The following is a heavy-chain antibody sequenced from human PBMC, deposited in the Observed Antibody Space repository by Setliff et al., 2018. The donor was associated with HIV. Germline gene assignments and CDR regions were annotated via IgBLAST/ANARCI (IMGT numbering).Heavy chain of an antibody. V-gene: IGHV1-69*05. J-gene: IGHJ3*02. D-gene: IGHD4-17*01. Sequence: SVKVSCKASGGTLSSYAISWVRQAPGQGLEWMGGIIPIFGTANYAQKFQGRVTITTDESTSTAYMELSSLRSEDTAVYYCARSSDYRSPDAFDIWGQGTMVTVSS. CDR2: IIPIFGTA. CDR1: GGTLSSYA. CDR3: ARSSDYRSPDAFDI.